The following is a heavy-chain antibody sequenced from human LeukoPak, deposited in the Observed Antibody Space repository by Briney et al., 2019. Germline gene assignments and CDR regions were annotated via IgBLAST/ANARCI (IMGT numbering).Heavy chain of an antibody. V-gene: IGHV4-4*09. CDR2: THPSGNT. Sequence: SETLSLSCTASGGSNNSYYWSWIRQPPGKGLEWLGYTHPSGNTNYSPSLKSRVTISIDMSRNQFSLKLSSVTAADTAVYYCARKAPKKGWFDPWGQGTLVTVSS. J-gene: IGHJ5*02. CDR1: GGSNNSYY. CDR3: ARKAPKKGWFDP.